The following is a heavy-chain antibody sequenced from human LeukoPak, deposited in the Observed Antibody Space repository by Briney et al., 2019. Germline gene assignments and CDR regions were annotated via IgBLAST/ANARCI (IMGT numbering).Heavy chain of an antibody. V-gene: IGHV4-34*01. J-gene: IGHJ5*02. Sequence: SETLSLTCAVYGGSFSGYYWSWIRQPPGKGLEWIGEINHSGSTNYNPSLKSRVTISVDTSKNQFSLELSSVTAADTAVYYCARGAWGIFDPWGQGTLVTVSS. CDR2: INHSGST. CDR3: ARGAWGIFDP. D-gene: IGHD3-16*01. CDR1: GGSFSGYY.